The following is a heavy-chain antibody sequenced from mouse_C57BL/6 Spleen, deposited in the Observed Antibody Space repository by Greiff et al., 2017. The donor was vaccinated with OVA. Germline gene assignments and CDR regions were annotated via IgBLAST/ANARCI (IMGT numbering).Heavy chain of an antibody. Sequence: VQLQQSGPELVKPGASVKISCKASGYSFTDYNMHWVKQSNGKSLEWIGVINPNYGTTSYNRKFKGKATLTVDQSSSTTYMQLNSLTSEDSAVYYYERGEGNYSMDGWGQGTSVTVSS. D-gene: IGHD2-1*01. J-gene: IGHJ4*01. CDR3: ERGEGNYSMDG. CDR2: INPNYGTT. CDR1: GYSFTDYN. V-gene: IGHV1-39*01.